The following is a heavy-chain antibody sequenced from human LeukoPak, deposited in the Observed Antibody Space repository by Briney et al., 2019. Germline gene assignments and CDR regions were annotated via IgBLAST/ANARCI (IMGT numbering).Heavy chain of an antibody. CDR2: IKSKTDGGTT. J-gene: IGHJ6*03. V-gene: IGHV3-15*01. Sequence: GGSLRLSCAASGFTFTTYWMTWVRQAPGKGLEWVGRIKSKTDGGTTDYAAPVKGRFTISRDDSKNTLYLQINSLKTEDTAVYYCTTVKRGWNYKPREYYYYYMDVWGKGTTVTVSS. CDR1: GFTFTTYW. D-gene: IGHD1-7*01. CDR3: TTVKRGWNYKPREYYYYYMDV.